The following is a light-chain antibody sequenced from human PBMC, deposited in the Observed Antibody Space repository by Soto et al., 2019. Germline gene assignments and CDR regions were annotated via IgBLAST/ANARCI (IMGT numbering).Light chain of an antibody. CDR2: EVS. CDR3: CAFTNTFTLV. CDR1: SSDVGDYKY. J-gene: IGLJ2*01. V-gene: IGLV2-14*01. Sequence: ALTQPASVSGSPGQSITISCTGTSSDVGDYKYVSWYQQHPGEAPKLMMYEVSHRPSGISSRFSGSKSGNTASLTISGLQAEDEAQYYCCAFTNTFTLVFGGGTQLTVL.